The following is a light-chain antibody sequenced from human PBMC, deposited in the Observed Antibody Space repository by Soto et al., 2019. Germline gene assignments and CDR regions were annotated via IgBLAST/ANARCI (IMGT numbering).Light chain of an antibody. V-gene: IGLV1-44*01. CDR3: AAWDDSLNGYV. CDR1: SSNIGSNT. Sequence: QAVVTQPPSASGTPGQRVTISCSGSSSNIGSNTVNWYQQLPGTAPKLLIYSNNQRPSGVPDRFSGSKSGTSASLATSGLQSEDEDDYYCAAWDDSLNGYVFGTGTKVTVL. CDR2: SNN. J-gene: IGLJ1*01.